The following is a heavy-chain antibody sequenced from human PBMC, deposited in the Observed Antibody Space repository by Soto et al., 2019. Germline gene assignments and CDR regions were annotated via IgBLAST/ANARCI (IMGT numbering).Heavy chain of an antibody. D-gene: IGHD3-22*01. CDR3: ARTYYYDSSGSIGAFDI. V-gene: IGHV3-33*01. Sequence: GGSLRLSCAASGFTFSSYGMHWVRQAPGKGLEWVAVIWYDGSNKYYADSVKGRFTISRDNSKNTLYLQMNSLRAEDTAVYYCARTYYYDSSGSIGAFDIWGQGTMVTVS. CDR1: GFTFSSYG. J-gene: IGHJ3*02. CDR2: IWYDGSNK.